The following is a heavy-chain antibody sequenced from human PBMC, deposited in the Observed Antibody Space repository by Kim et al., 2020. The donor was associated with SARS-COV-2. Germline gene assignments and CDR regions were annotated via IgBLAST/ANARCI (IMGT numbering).Heavy chain of an antibody. CDR2: YAA. J-gene: IGHJ1*01. V-gene: IGHV3-73*01. Sequence: YAAAYGESVKGRFTISRDDWTNAAFLHLNRLRAEDTAVYYCSRQTDSCHDYWGQGTRVTVSS. CDR3: SRQTDSCHDY. D-gene: IGHD2-2*01.